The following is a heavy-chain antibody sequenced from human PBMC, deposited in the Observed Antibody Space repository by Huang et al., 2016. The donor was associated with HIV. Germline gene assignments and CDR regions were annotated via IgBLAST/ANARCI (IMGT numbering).Heavy chain of an antibody. CDR2: SNSDWSST. CDR1: GFSISSYW. J-gene: IGHJ4*02. CDR3: ARDPRIQSWLNFFDY. Sequence: EVQLVESGGGLVQPGGSLRLSCADSGFSISSYWMHWVREATGKGLVGGSRSNSDWSSTSYADSVKGRFTISRDNAKNTLYLQMNSLRAEDTAVYYCARDPRIQSWLNFFDYWGQGTLVSVSS. V-gene: IGHV3-74*01. D-gene: IGHD3-22*01.